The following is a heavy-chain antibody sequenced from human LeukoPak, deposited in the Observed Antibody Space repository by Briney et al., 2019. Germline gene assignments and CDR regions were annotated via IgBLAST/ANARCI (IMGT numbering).Heavy chain of an antibody. J-gene: IGHJ4*02. CDR1: GFTFDDYA. CDR2: ISWNSGSI. V-gene: IGHV3-9*01. D-gene: IGHD3-22*01. CDR3: AKTSYYDSSDFDY. Sequence: GGSLRLSCAASGFTFDDYAMHWVRQAPGKGLEWVSGISWNSGSIGYADSVKGRFTISRDNAKNSLYLQMNSLRAEDTALYYCAKTSYYDSSDFDYWGQGTLVTVSS.